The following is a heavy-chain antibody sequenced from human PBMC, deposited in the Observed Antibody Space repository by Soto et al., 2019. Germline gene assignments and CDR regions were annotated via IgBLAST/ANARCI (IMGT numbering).Heavy chain of an antibody. CDR3: ARASGDYIESREFDY. Sequence: GGSLRLSCAASGFTVSSNYMNWVRQAPGKGLEWVSLINSGGNTDYADSVKGRFTISRDNSKNMLYLQMNSLGADDTAVYYCARASGDYIESREFDYWGQGTLVTVSS. J-gene: IGHJ4*02. D-gene: IGHD7-27*01. CDR2: INSGGNT. CDR1: GFTVSSNY. V-gene: IGHV3-66*01.